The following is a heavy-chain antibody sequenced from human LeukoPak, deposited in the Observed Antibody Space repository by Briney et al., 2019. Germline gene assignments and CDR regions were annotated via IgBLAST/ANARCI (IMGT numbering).Heavy chain of an antibody. Sequence: PGGSLRLSCAASGFTFRSYWMSWVRQAPGKGLEWVASINQDGSEKVYVDSVKGRFTISRDNAQNSLYLQMNSLRAEDTAIYYCVRDRGTYRPIDYWGQGTLVTVSS. J-gene: IGHJ4*02. CDR1: GFTFRSYW. CDR3: VRDRGTYRPIDY. CDR2: INQDGSEK. V-gene: IGHV3-7*03. D-gene: IGHD1-26*01.